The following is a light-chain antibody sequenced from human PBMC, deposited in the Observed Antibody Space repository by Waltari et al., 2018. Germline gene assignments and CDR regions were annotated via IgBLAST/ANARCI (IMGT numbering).Light chain of an antibody. CDR2: DVS. Sequence: HSALTQPPSASGSPGQPVTIPCTGTSSDGAGYNSVSWYQQYPGNAPKLMLYDVSKRPSGVPDRFSGSKSDNTASLTVSGLQAEDEADYYCSSYAGVNSHVFGTGTKVTVL. V-gene: IGLV2-8*01. CDR3: SSYAGVNSHV. J-gene: IGLJ1*01. CDR1: SSDGAGYNS.